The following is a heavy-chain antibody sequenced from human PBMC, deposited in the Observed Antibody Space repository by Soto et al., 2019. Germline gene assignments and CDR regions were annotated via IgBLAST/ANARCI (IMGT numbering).Heavy chain of an antibody. CDR1: GDTFTSQY. D-gene: IGHD2-15*01. J-gene: IGHJ3*02. CDR3: ARQGPFHCLCVSCYTHDAFVI. V-gene: IGHV1-46*01. Sequence: ASVKVSCKAAGDTFTSQYTHLVRHAPGQKLEGMGIINPSGGSTSYAQKFQGRVTMTRDTSTSTVYMALSSLSPEDTAVYYCARQGPFHCLCVSCYTHDAFVIWGPGLMVAVSS. CDR2: INPSGGST.